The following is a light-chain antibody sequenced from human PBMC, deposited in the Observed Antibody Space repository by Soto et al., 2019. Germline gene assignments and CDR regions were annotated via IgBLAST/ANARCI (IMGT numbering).Light chain of an antibody. CDR3: QQYHVWPKWT. CDR1: EIVSIS. J-gene: IGKJ1*01. V-gene: IGKV3D-15*01. Sequence: EVVLTQSPATLSVSPGEGATLACRASEIVSISLAWYQHKPGQPPRLLLHGASTRASGVPPRFSGSGSGTDFTLTITSLQSEDYAVYFCQQYHVWPKWTFGQGTKVEIK. CDR2: GAS.